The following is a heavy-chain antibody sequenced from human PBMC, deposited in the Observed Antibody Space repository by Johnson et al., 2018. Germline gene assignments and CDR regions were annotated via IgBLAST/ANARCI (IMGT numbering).Heavy chain of an antibody. Sequence: LVQSGGGLVRPGGSLRLTCAASGFIFSSYNVNWVRQAPGKGLEWVASISRSGDHIQYVDSVKGRFIISRDNAKNSLYLQMNSLKAEDTALYYCARDLVVLGAIRGGAFDMWGPGTVVTVSS. J-gene: IGHJ3*02. CDR2: ISRSGDHI. D-gene: IGHD2-15*01. V-gene: IGHV3-21*01. CDR3: ARDLVVLGAIRGGAFDM. CDR1: GFIFSSYN.